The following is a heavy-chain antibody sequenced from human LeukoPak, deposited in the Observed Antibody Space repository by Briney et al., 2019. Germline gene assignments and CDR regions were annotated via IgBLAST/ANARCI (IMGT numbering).Heavy chain of an antibody. CDR3: AKGISEDGVKFERGADY. J-gene: IGHJ4*01. V-gene: IGHV3-23*01. CDR2: ISGNGHVA. D-gene: IGHD3-10*01. Sequence: GGSLRLSCVASGFTFSTHVMTWVRRAPVKGLEWVAAISGNGHVAYYGDSVRGRFTVSRDGSKNTIILQMSSLRVEDTAVYYCAKGISEDGVKFERGADYWGHGTQVTVSS. CDR1: GFTFSTHV.